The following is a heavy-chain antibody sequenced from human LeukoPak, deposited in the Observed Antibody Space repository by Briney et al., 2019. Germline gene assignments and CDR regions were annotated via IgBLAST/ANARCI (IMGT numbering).Heavy chain of an antibody. D-gene: IGHD6-13*01. J-gene: IGHJ4*01. V-gene: IGHV3-48*04. Sequence: QTGGSLRLSCAASGFTFSSYSMNWVRQAPGKGLEWVSSISSSGGTTYYADSVKGRFTISRDNAKNSLFLQMNSLRAEDTAVYYCATSQGSWPDYFDYWGQGTLVTVSS. CDR3: ATSQGSWPDYFDY. CDR2: ISSSGGTT. CDR1: GFTFSSYS.